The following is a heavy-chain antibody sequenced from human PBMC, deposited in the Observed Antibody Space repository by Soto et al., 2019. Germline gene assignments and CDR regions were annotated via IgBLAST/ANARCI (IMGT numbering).Heavy chain of an antibody. CDR2: ISSSSSDT. CDR1: GFNFNDYY. CDR3: ARGSSTVRGVTITVTNFDY. J-gene: IGHJ4*02. D-gene: IGHD3-10*01. Sequence: QVHLVESGGGLVKPGGSLRISCAASGFNFNDYYMNWIRQPPGKGLEWISYISSSSSDTKYADSVKGRFTISRDNANTSLYLQMHRLRAEDTAVYFCARGSSTVRGVTITVTNFDYWGQGTLVTVSS. V-gene: IGHV3-11*06.